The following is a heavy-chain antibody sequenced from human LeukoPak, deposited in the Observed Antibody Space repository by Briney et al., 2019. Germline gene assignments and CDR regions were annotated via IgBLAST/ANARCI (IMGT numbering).Heavy chain of an antibody. CDR1: GGSVSSGSYY. CDR2: IYYSGST. J-gene: IGHJ6*01. V-gene: IGHV4-61*01. CDR3: ARGGGGWDYYYSRMDV. D-gene: IGHD3-16*01. Sequence: SETLSLTCTVSGGSVSSGSYYWSWIRQPPGKGLEWIGYIYYSGSTNYNPSLKSRVTISVDTSKNQFSLKLSSVTAAETAVYYCARGGGGWDYYYSRMDVWGKKSTV.